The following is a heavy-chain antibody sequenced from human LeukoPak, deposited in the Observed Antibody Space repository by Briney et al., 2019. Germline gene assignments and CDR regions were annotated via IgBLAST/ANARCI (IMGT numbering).Heavy chain of an antibody. Sequence: PGGSLRLSCAASGFTFSSYWMSWVRQAPGEGLEWVANIKQDGSEKYYVDSVKGRFTISRDNAKNSLYLQMNSLRAEDTAVYYCASPKYCSSTSCYDAFDIWGQGTMVTVSS. J-gene: IGHJ3*02. CDR1: GFTFSSYW. CDR2: IKQDGSEK. D-gene: IGHD2-2*01. V-gene: IGHV3-7*01. CDR3: ASPKYCSSTSCYDAFDI.